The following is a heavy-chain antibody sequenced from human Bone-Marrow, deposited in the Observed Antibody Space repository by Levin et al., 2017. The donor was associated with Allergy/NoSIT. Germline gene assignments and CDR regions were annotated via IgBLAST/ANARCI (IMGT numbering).Heavy chain of an antibody. Sequence: HAGGSLRLSCTASGFNFGEYAVGWFRQAPGKGLEWVGFIRSETFGGTTEYAASVKGRFTVSRDDSKGIAYLQMTRLQTDDTAVYYCTRDLHDGNADYYGDYWGQGTLVTVSS. J-gene: IGHJ4*02. CDR3: TRDLHDGNADYYGDY. V-gene: IGHV3-49*03. CDR2: IRSETFGGTT. CDR1: GFNFGEYA. D-gene: IGHD3-22*01.